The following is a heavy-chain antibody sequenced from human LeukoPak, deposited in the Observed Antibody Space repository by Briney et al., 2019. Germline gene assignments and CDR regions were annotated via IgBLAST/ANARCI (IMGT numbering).Heavy chain of an antibody. V-gene: IGHV3-48*01. D-gene: IGHD1/OR15-1a*01. CDR3: ARVRTPRWGFDY. CDR2: ISSSTGII. J-gene: IGHJ4*02. CDR1: GFTFSSYS. Sequence: GGSLRLSCAASGFTFSSYSMNWVRQAPGKGLEWVSYISSSTGIIYYADSVKGRFTISRDNAKKSVYLQMNSLRAEDTAVYYCARVRTPRWGFDYWGQGTLVTVSS.